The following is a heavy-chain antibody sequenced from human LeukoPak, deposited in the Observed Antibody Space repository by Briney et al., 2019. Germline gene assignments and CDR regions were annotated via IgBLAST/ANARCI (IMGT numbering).Heavy chain of an antibody. J-gene: IGHJ4*02. D-gene: IGHD3-22*01. V-gene: IGHV3-7*01. CDR1: GFTFSSYW. Sequence: GGSLRLSCAASGFTFSSYWMSWVRQAPGKGLEWVANIKEDGREKYYVDSVKGRFTISGDNAKNSLYLQMNSLRAEDTAVYYCARATYYYDSSDYYPLGYWGQGTLVTVSS. CDR2: IKEDGREK. CDR3: ARATYYYDSSDYYPLGY.